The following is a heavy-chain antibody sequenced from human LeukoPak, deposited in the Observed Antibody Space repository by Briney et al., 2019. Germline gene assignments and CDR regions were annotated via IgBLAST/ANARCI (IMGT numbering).Heavy chain of an antibody. CDR2: FTGSGDTR. CDR3: GKDPNGDYIGAFDF. J-gene: IGHJ3*01. V-gene: IGHV3-23*01. CDR1: GITFRNYA. Sequence: GGSLRLSCVASGITFRNYAVTWVRQAPGKGLEWVSSFTGSGDTRRYADSVKGRFTISRDNSVDTLYLQMNSLSAEDTAIYYCGKDPNGDYIGAFDFWGRGTMVTVSS. D-gene: IGHD4-17*01.